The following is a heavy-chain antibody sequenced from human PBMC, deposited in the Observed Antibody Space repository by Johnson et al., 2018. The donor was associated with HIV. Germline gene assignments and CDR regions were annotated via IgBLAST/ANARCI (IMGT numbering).Heavy chain of an antibody. Sequence: VQLVESGGGVVRPGGSLRISCAASGFTFDDYGMSWVRQAPGKGLEWVSGISGSGGSTYYADSVKGRFTISRDNSKNTLYLQMNSLRAEDTAVYYCAKEQWFGELFSAFDIWGQGTMVTVSS. CDR3: AKEQWFGELFSAFDI. J-gene: IGHJ3*02. D-gene: IGHD3-10*01. V-gene: IGHV3-23*04. CDR2: ISGSGGST. CDR1: GFTFDDYG.